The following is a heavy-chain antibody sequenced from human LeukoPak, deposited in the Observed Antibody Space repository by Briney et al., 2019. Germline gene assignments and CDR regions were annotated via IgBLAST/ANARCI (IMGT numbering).Heavy chain of an antibody. CDR3: AKADGSGMDYYDGMDV. CDR2: INGSGGST. CDR1: GFTLSSYA. V-gene: IGHV3-23*01. Sequence: GGSLRLSCAASGFTLSSYAMSWVRQAPGKGLEGVSAINGSGGSTYYADSVKGRFTISSVNSKNTLYLQMNSLKAEDTAVYYCAKADGSGMDYYDGMDVWGQGTTVTVSS. J-gene: IGHJ6*02. D-gene: IGHD3-10*01.